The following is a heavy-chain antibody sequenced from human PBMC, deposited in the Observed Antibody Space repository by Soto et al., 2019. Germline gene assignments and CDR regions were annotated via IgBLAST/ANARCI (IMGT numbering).Heavy chain of an antibody. CDR2: ISYDGSNK. J-gene: IGHJ5*01. CDR1: GFTFSSYA. Sequence: QVQLVESGGGVVQPGRSLRLSCAASGFTFSSYAMHWVRQAPGKGLEWVAVISYDGSNKYYADSVKGRFTISIDNSKNTLYLQMNSPRAEDTAVYCCARESLNSYFASRGPGTLVTVSS. V-gene: IGHV3-30-3*01. D-gene: IGHD5-18*01. CDR3: ARESLNSYFAS.